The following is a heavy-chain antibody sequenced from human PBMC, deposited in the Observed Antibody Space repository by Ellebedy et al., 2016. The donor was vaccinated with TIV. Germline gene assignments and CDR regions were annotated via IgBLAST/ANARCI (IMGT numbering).Heavy chain of an antibody. CDR1: GGSISSGDYY. Sequence: SETLSLTXTVSGGSISSGDYYWSWIRQPPGKGLEWIGYIYYSGSTYYNPSLKSRVTISVDTSKNQFSLKLSSVTAADTAVYYCARGIQLHPQNYYYFDYWGQGTLVTVSS. V-gene: IGHV4-30-4*01. J-gene: IGHJ4*02. CDR2: IYYSGST. D-gene: IGHD5-18*01. CDR3: ARGIQLHPQNYYYFDY.